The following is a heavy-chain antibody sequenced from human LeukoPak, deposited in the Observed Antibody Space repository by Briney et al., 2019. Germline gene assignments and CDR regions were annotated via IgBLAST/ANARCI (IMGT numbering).Heavy chain of an antibody. V-gene: IGHV1-2*02. D-gene: IGHD1-26*01. J-gene: IGHJ5*02. Sequence: ASVKVSCKASGYTFTGYYMHWVRQAPGQGLEWMGWINPNSVGTNYAQKFQGRVTMTRDTSISTAYMELSGLRSDDTAVYYCARDTTRDSWFDPWGQGTLVTVSS. CDR1: GYTFTGYY. CDR2: INPNSVGT. CDR3: ARDTTRDSWFDP.